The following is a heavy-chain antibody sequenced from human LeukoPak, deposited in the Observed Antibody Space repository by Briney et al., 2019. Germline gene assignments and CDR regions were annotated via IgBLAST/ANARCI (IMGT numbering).Heavy chain of an antibody. J-gene: IGHJ4*02. Sequence: SETLSLTCTVSGGSISPYYWSWIRQPPGKGLEWIGYIYYSGSTNYNPSLKSRVTISVDTSKNQFSLKLNSATAAGTAVYYCARWANWNHDYWGQGTLVTVSS. CDR1: GGSISPYY. CDR3: ARWANWNHDY. V-gene: IGHV4-59*01. CDR2: IYYSGST. D-gene: IGHD1-1*01.